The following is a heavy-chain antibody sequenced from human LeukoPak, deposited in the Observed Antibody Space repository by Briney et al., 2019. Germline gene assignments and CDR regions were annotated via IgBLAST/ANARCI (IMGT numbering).Heavy chain of an antibody. D-gene: IGHD3-10*01. CDR3: ASVSRGFGESSKCCSYYYIDV. CDR2: IYHSGST. V-gene: IGHV4-4*02. J-gene: IGHJ6*03. Sequence: SETLSLTCAVSGGSISSSNWWSWVRQPPGKGLEWIGEIYHSGSTNCSPCQKRRVTIAVDQCQHQFALKLSDVTAGDTGIYNCASVSRGFGESSKCCSYYYIDVWGNGTTVTISS. CDR1: GGSISSSNW.